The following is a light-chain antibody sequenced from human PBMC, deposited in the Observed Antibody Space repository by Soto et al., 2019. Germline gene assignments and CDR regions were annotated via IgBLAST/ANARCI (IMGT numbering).Light chain of an antibody. J-gene: IGKJ5*01. Sequence: EIVLTQSPGTLSLSPGERATLSCRASQSVSSYLAWYQQKPGQAPRLLIYGASNRATGIPERFSGSGSGTDFTLTIGRLEPQDSAMYYCQQYVISVTFGQGTRLEIK. CDR2: GAS. V-gene: IGKV3-20*01. CDR1: QSVSSY. CDR3: QQYVISVT.